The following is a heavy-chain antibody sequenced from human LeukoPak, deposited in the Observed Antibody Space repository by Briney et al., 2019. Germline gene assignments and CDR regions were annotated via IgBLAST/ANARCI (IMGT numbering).Heavy chain of an antibody. Sequence: GGSLRLSCAASGFTFSIYWMTWVRQAPGKGLEWVANMNQDGSQKYYVDSVKGRFTISRDNAKNSLYLLMNSLRAEDTAVYYCARDTDPDYWGQGTLVTVSS. CDR3: ARDTDPDY. V-gene: IGHV3-7*05. CDR1: GFTFSIYW. CDR2: MNQDGSQK. J-gene: IGHJ4*02.